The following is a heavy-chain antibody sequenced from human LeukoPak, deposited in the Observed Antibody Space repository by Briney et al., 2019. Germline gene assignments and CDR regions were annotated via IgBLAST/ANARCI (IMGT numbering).Heavy chain of an antibody. CDR2: TNYRSKWYN. V-gene: IGHV6-1*01. CDR1: GDSVSGNIVA. Sequence: SQTLSLTCDISGDSVSGNIVAWNWIRQSPSRGLEWLGRTNYRSKWYNDYAVSVRGRITINPDTSKNRFSLQLDSVTPEDTAVYYCARGSSGSFDYWGQGTLVSVSS. CDR3: ARGSSGSFDY. J-gene: IGHJ4*02. D-gene: IGHD6-19*01.